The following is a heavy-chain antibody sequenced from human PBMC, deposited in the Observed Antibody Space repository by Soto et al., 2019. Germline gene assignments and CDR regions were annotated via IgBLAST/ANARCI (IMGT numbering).Heavy chain of an antibody. V-gene: IGHV1-2*04. CDR3: ARSMGSSSSYYYGMDV. CDR2: INPNSGGT. J-gene: IGHJ6*02. Sequence: QVQLVQSGAEVKKPGASVKVSCKASGYTFTGYYMHWVRQAPGQGLEWMGWINPNSGGTNYAQKFQGWVTMTRDTSISTAYMELSRLRSDDTAVYYGARSMGSSSSYYYGMDVWGQGTTVTVSS. CDR1: GYTFTGYY. D-gene: IGHD6-6*01.